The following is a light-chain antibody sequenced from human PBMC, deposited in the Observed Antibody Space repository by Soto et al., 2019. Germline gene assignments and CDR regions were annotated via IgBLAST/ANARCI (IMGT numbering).Light chain of an antibody. J-gene: IGLJ3*02. CDR2: NNN. Sequence: QSVLTQPPSASGTPGPRGTIACSGSGSNIGSTTVKWYQQLPGTAPKLLIYNNNQRPSGVPDRFSGSKSGTSASLAISGLQSEDEADYYCAAWDDSLNGVVFGGWTKLTVL. V-gene: IGLV1-44*01. CDR1: GSNIGSTT. CDR3: AAWDDSLNGVV.